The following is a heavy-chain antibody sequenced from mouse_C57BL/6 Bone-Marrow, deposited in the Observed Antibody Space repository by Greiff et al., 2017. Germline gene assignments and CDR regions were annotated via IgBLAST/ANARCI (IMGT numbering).Heavy chain of an antibody. J-gene: IGHJ4*01. CDR1: GYAFTNYL. Sequence: VQLQQSGAELVRPGTSVKVSCKASGYAFTNYLIEWVKQRPGQGLEWIGVINPGSGGTNYNEKFKGKATLTADKSSSTAYMQLSSLTSEDSAVYFCARLDLWLRYYAMDYWGQGTSVTVSS. CDR2: INPGSGGT. V-gene: IGHV1-54*01. D-gene: IGHD2-2*01. CDR3: ARLDLWLRYYAMDY.